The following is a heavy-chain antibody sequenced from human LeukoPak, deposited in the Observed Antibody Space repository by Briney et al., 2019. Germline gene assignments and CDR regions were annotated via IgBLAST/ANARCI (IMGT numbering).Heavy chain of an antibody. V-gene: IGHV3-15*01. CDR1: EFSFSDAW. Sequence: GGSLRLSCAASEFSFSDAWMSWVRQIPGKGLEWVGRIKSKTDGGTTDYAAPVKGRFTISRDDSKNTLYLQMNSLKTEDTAVYYCTTWKGYCSGGSCPRITWGQGTLVTVSS. CDR3: TTWKGYCSGGSCPRIT. J-gene: IGHJ4*02. CDR2: IKSKTDGGTT. D-gene: IGHD2-15*01.